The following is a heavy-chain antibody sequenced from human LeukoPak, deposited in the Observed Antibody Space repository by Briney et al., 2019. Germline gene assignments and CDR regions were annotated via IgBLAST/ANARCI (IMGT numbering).Heavy chain of an antibody. CDR1: GDSISSSDYY. CDR3: ARGRYNSKTDFDY. CDR2: IHSSGNI. Sequence: SETLSLTCTVSGDSISSSDYYWGWLRQPPGKGRGWIGSIHSSGNIYYNPSLKSRVTISLDTSNNQCSLRLFSVSAADTAVYYCARGRYNSKTDFDYWGQGTLVTVSS. J-gene: IGHJ4*02. D-gene: IGHD3-16*02. V-gene: IGHV4-39*07.